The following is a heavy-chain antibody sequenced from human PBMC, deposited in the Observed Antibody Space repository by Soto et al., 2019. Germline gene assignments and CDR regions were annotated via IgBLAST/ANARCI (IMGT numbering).Heavy chain of an antibody. CDR1: GGSVSSGSYY. V-gene: IGHV4-61*01. D-gene: IGHD3-22*01. Sequence: PSETLSLTCTVSGGSVSSGSYYWSWIRQPPGKGLEWIGYIYYSGSTNYNPSLKSRVTISVDTSKNQFSLKLSSVTAADTAVYYCASRGDYYDSSGYPYWGQGTLVTVSS. CDR3: ASRGDYYDSSGYPY. CDR2: IYYSGST. J-gene: IGHJ4*02.